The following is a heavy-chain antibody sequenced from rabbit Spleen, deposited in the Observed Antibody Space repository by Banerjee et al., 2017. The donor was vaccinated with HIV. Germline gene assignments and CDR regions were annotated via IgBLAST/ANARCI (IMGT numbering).Heavy chain of an antibody. Sequence: QSLEESGGDLVKPGASLTLTCTASGVSFSNNQYMCWVRQAPGKGLEWIACIYSTIDYTYYATWAKGRFTISKTSSTTVTLQMTSLTVADTATYFCARVSESSGWGEDLWGQGTLVTVS. CDR2: IYSTIDYT. V-gene: IGHV1S40*01. D-gene: IGHD4-1*01. CDR3: ARVSESSGWGEDL. J-gene: IGHJ4*01. CDR1: GVSFSNNQY.